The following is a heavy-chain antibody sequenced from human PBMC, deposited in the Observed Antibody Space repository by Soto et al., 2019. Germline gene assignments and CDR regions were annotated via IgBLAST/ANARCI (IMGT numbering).Heavy chain of an antibody. CDR1: GFSFFSYT. CDR3: TRSPRSITGTPTGGAQNDY. Sequence: LGGSLRLSCAGAGFSFFSYTMTWVRQAPGKGLEWVSSISSDNKYIYYADSVKGRFTISRDNAKSSLFLQMNSLRADDTAVYYCTRSPRSITGTPTGGAQNDYWGQGALVTVSS. CDR2: ISSDNKYI. J-gene: IGHJ4*02. D-gene: IGHD1-7*01. V-gene: IGHV3-21*01.